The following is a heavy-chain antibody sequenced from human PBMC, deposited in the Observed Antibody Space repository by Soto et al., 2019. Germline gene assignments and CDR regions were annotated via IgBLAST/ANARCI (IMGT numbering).Heavy chain of an antibody. CDR3: ARHRDYGDQFDY. V-gene: IGHV4-39*01. J-gene: IGHJ4*02. CDR1: GGSISSSSYY. D-gene: IGHD4-17*01. CDR2: IYYSGST. Sequence: QLQLQESGPGLVKPSETLSFTCTVSGGSISSSSYYWGWIRQPPGKGLEWIGSIYYSGSTYYNPSLKSRVTISVDTSKNQFSLKLSSVTAADTAVYFCARHRDYGDQFDYWGQGILVTVSS.